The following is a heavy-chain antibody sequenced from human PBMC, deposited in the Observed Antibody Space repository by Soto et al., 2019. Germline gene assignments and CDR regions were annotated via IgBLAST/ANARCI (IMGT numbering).Heavy chain of an antibody. CDR3: ARDAVGATHFDY. D-gene: IGHD1-26*01. Sequence: SETLSLTCTVDSISTYYWNWIRQPPGKGLEWIGYNYYMGRTNYNSSLKKRVTMSIDTSKNQFSLKLSSVTAADTAIYYCARDAVGATHFDYWGQGAPVTVSS. CDR1: SISTYY. J-gene: IGHJ4*02. CDR2: NYYMGRT. V-gene: IGHV4-59*01.